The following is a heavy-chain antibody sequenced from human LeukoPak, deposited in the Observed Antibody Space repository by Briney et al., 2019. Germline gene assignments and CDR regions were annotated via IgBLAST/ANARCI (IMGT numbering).Heavy chain of an antibody. CDR3: ARGYHF. D-gene: IGHD3-3*01. CDR1: GGSFSGYY. Sequence: SETLSLTCAVYGGSFSGYYWSWVRQPPGKGLEWIGEINHSGSTNYNPSLKSRVTISVDTSKNQFSLKLSSVTAADTAVYYCARGYHFWGQGTLVTVSS. V-gene: IGHV4-34*01. J-gene: IGHJ4*02. CDR2: INHSGST.